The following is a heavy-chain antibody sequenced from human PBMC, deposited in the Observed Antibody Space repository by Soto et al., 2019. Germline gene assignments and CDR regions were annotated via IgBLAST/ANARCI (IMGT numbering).Heavy chain of an antibody. CDR3: ARETRRRIFGGFDP. Sequence: SETLSLTCSVSGGSISTYYWSWIRQPPGKALEWMGYVHYSGTTKYNPSLKSRVTISVDTSKNQFSLRLSSVTAADTAVYYCARETRRRIFGGFDPWGQGTPVTVSS. D-gene: IGHD3-3*02. V-gene: IGHV4-59*01. J-gene: IGHJ5*02. CDR2: VHYSGTT. CDR1: GGSISTYY.